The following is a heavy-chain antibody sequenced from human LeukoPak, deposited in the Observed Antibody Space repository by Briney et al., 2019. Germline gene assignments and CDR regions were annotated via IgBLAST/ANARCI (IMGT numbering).Heavy chain of an antibody. CDR1: GGSISPYH. CDR3: ARVGGPYCSNTSCYRFDP. Sequence: SETLSLTCTVSGGSISPYHWSWIRQPPGKGLEWIGYIYYSGSTSYNPSLRSRVTISVDTSKNQSSLKLSSVTAADTAVYYCARVGGPYCSNTSCYRFDPWGQGILVTVSS. CDR2: IYYSGST. V-gene: IGHV4-59*01. D-gene: IGHD2-2*01. J-gene: IGHJ5*02.